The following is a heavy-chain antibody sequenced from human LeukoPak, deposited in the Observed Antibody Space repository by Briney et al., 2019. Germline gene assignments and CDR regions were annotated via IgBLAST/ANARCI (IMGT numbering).Heavy chain of an antibody. V-gene: IGHV3-74*01. D-gene: IGHD6-19*01. Sequence: GGSLRLSCAASGFTFSTYWMHWVRQAPGKGLVWVSRIDSDGSRTTYADSVKGRFTISRDNAKNTLYLQMNSLRTEDTAVYYCARPETQYSSGLDGFDIWGQGTMVTVSS. CDR1: GFTFSTYW. J-gene: IGHJ3*02. CDR2: IDSDGSRT. CDR3: ARPETQYSSGLDGFDI.